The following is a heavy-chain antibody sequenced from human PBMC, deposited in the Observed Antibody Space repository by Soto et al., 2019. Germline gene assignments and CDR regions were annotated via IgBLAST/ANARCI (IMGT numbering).Heavy chain of an antibody. CDR1: GYSFTTYW. V-gene: IGHV5-51*01. Sequence: GESLKISCKGSGYSFTTYWIGWVRQMPGKGLEWMGIIYPGDSDTRYSPSFQGQVTISADKSISTAYLQWSSLRAEDTAVYYCARDPRYFDWLLAGAFDIWGQGTMVT. D-gene: IGHD3-9*01. J-gene: IGHJ3*02. CDR2: IYPGDSDT. CDR3: ARDPRYFDWLLAGAFDI.